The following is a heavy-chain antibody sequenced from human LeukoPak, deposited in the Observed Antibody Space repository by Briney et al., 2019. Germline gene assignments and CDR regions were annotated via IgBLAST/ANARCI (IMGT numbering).Heavy chain of an antibody. CDR2: ISGSGGST. Sequence: GGSLRLSCAASGFTFSSYAMSWVRQAPGKGLEWVSAISGSGGSTYYADSVKGRFTISRDNSKNTLYLQMNRLRVEDTAVYYCAGWSGYHYFDYWGQGTLVTVSS. V-gene: IGHV3-23*01. CDR3: AGWSGYHYFDY. J-gene: IGHJ4*02. D-gene: IGHD3-3*01. CDR1: GFTFSSYA.